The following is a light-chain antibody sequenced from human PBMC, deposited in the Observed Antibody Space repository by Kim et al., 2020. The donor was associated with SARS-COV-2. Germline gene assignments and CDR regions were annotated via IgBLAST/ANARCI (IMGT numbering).Light chain of an antibody. V-gene: IGLV3-19*01. CDR2: NNK. J-gene: IGLJ3*02. CDR1: SLRMNL. Sequence: LRRTVRSTSQGNSLRMNLANAYQEKPVQAPLIVIYNNKNRPSGIPDRLSGSSTGITTSLTITGAQAEDETDYYCNCPNIAGNHWVFGGGTKVTLL. CDR3: NCPNIAGNHWV.